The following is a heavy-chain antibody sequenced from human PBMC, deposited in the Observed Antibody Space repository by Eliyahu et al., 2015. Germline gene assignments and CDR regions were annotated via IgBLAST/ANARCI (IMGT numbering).Heavy chain of an antibody. CDR2: IHPIFGTA. J-gene: IGHJ5*02. Sequence: QVQLVQSGAEVKKPGSXVKVSCKASGGXFSTHSISWVRQAPGQGLEWMGGIHPIFGTANYAQKFQGRVTITADETTSTAYMELTSLRSEDTXVYYCALEGGSSGPRWFDPWGQGTLVTVSA. V-gene: IGHV1-69*01. CDR3: ALEGGSSGPRWFDP. CDR1: GGXFSTHS. D-gene: IGHD6-19*01.